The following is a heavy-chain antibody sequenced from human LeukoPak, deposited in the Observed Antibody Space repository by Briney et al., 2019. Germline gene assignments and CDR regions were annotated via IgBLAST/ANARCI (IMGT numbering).Heavy chain of an antibody. Sequence: ASVTVSCKASGYTFTSYYMHWVRQAPGQGLEWMGLINPSGGSTSYAQKFQGRVTMTRDMSTSTVYMELSSLRSEDTAVYYCARNGIVVVPAAIFGYYYMDVWGKGTTVTVSS. CDR3: ARNGIVVVPAAIFGYYYMDV. D-gene: IGHD2-2*01. CDR2: INPSGGST. CDR1: GYTFTSYY. J-gene: IGHJ6*03. V-gene: IGHV1-46*01.